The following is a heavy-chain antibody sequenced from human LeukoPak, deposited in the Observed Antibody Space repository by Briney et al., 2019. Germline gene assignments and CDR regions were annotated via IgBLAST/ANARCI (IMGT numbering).Heavy chain of an antibody. J-gene: IGHJ4*02. V-gene: IGHV1-46*01. CDR3: ARDLSGWYGDFDY. D-gene: IGHD6-19*01. Sequence: ASVKVSCKASGYTFTSYYMHWVRQAPGQGLEWMGIINPSGGSTSYAQKFQGRVTMTRDTSISTAYMELSRLRSDDTAVYYCARDLSGWYGDFDYWGQGTLVTVSS. CDR2: INPSGGST. CDR1: GYTFTSYY.